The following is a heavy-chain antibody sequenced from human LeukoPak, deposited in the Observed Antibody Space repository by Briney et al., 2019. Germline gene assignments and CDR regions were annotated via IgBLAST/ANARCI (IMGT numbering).Heavy chain of an antibody. V-gene: IGHV3-23*01. D-gene: IGHD5-12*01. J-gene: IGHJ4*02. Sequence: GGSLRLSCAASGFTFSSYAMSWVRQAPGKGLEWVSAISASGGSTFYADSVKGQFTISRDNSKNTLYLHMNSLRAEDTALYYCAKGRGYSGYDFFDYWGQGTLVTVSS. CDR1: GFTFSSYA. CDR2: ISASGGST. CDR3: AKGRGYSGYDFFDY.